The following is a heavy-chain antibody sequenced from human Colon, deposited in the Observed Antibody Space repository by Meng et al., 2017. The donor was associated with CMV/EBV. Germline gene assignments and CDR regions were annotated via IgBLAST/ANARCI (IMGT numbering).Heavy chain of an antibody. V-gene: IGHV3-21*04. D-gene: IGHD1-1*01. CDR2: ISSSSSYI. Sequence: GESLKISCAASGFTFSSYSMNWVRQAPGKGLEWVSSISSSSSYIYYADSVKGRFTISRDNAKNSLYLQMNSLGAEDTAVYYCATGQDRYHYWGQGTLVTVSS. J-gene: IGHJ4*02. CDR1: GFTFSSYS. CDR3: ATGQDRYHY.